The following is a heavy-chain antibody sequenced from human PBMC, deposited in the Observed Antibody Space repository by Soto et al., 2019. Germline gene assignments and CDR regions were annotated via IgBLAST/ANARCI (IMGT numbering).Heavy chain of an antibody. V-gene: IGHV3-23*01. CDR2: MGGSGGST. D-gene: IGHD3-22*01. Sequence: VGSLRLSCAASGITFSNYAMSWVRQGPGKGLEWVSAMGGSGGSTFYADSVKGRLTISRDNSKNTLYLQMNSLRAEDTAVYYCGKVPYDTLLNGFDVWGQGTTVTVSS. CDR3: GKVPYDTLLNGFDV. J-gene: IGHJ6*02. CDR1: GITFSNYA.